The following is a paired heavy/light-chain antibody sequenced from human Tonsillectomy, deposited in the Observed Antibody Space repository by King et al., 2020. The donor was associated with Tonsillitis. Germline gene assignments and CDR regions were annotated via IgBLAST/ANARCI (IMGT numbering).Heavy chain of an antibody. Sequence: QLQLQESGPGLVKPSETLSLTCTVSGGSISSNNYYWGWIRQPPGKGLEWIGTIYYSGTTYYSPSLKSRVTIYVDTSKNQFSLKLSSVTAADTAVYYCARGESSSPFDYWGQGALVTVSS. J-gene: IGHJ4*02. CDR1: GGSISSNNYY. V-gene: IGHV4-39*01. D-gene: IGHD6-6*01. CDR2: IYYSGTT. CDR3: ARGESSSPFDY.
Light chain of an antibody. J-gene: IGKJ1*01. V-gene: IGKV1-5*03. CDR1: QSFNNW. CDR3: QQYHSYWT. CDR2: KAS. Sequence: DIQMTQSPSTLSASVGDRVTITCRASQSFNNWLAWYQQKPGKAPKLLIYKASSLDSGVPSRFSGSGSGTEFTLTISSLQPDDFATYYCQQYHSYWTFGQGTKVEIK.